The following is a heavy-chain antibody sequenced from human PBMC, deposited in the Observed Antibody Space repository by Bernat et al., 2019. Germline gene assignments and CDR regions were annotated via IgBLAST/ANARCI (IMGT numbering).Heavy chain of an antibody. CDR3: AREWGDIVVVPAARYYYYMDV. Sequence: EVQLVESGGGLVQPGGSLRLSCAASGFTVSSNYMSWVRQAPGKGLEWVSVIYSGGSTNYADSVKGRFTISRDNSKNTLYLQMNSLRAEDTAVYYCAREWGDIVVVPAARYYYYMDVWGKGTTVTVSS. J-gene: IGHJ6*03. D-gene: IGHD2-2*01. V-gene: IGHV3-66*01. CDR2: IYSGGST. CDR1: GFTVSSNY.